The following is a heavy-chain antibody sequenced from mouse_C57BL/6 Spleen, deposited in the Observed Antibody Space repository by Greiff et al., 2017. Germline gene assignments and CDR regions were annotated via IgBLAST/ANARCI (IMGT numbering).Heavy chain of an antibody. J-gene: IGHJ4*01. V-gene: IGHV1-22*01. D-gene: IGHD1-1*01. CDR3: ARAWIYYGSSYYAMDY. CDR1: GYTFTDYN. CDR2: INPNNGGT. Sequence: VQLQQSGPELVKPGASVKMSCKASGYTFTDYNMHWVKQSHGKSLEWIGYINPNNGGTSSNQKFKGKATLTVNKSSSTAYMELRSLTSEDSAVYYCARAWIYYGSSYYAMDYWGQGTSVTVSS.